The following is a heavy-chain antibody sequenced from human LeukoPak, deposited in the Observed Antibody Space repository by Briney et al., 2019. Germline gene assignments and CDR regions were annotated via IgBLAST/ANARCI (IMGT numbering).Heavy chain of an antibody. Sequence: GGSLRLSCVASAFTFSSYSMNWVRQAPGKGLEWVSSISSSGSYIYYADSVKGRFTISRDNAKNSLYLQMNSLRAEDTAVYYCARDEDPTYYEDWGQGTLVTVSS. V-gene: IGHV3-21*01. J-gene: IGHJ4*02. CDR3: ARDEDPTYYED. CDR1: AFTFSSYS. CDR2: ISSSGSYI.